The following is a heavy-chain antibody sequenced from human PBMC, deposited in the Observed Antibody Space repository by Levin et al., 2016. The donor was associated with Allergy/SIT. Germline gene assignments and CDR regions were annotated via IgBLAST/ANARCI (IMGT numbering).Heavy chain of an antibody. V-gene: IGHV1-69*04. Sequence: WVRQAPGQGLEWMGRIIPILGIANYAQKFQGRVTITADKSTSTAYMELSSLRSEDTAVYYCARANVTEDFWSGYYYYYGMDVWGQGTTVTVSS. CDR2: IIPILGIA. D-gene: IGHD3-3*01. J-gene: IGHJ6*02. CDR3: ARANVTEDFWSGYYYYYGMDV.